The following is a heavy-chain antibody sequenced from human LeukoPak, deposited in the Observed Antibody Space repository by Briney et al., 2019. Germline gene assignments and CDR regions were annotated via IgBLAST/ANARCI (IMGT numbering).Heavy chain of an antibody. D-gene: IGHD1-26*01. J-gene: IGHJ4*02. CDR1: GFTFSSYA. Sequence: GGSLRLSCAASGFTFSSYAMSWARQAPGKGLEWLSYISSSGSTIYYADSVKGRFTISRDNAKKSLYLQMNSLRAEDTAVYYCARAVGASEGFDYWGQGTLVTVPS. CDR3: ARAVGASEGFDY. V-gene: IGHV3-48*04. CDR2: ISSSGSTI.